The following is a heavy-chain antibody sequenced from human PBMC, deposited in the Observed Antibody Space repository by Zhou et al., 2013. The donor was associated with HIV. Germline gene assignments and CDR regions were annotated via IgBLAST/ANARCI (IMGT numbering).Heavy chain of an antibody. CDR2: ISGYNGDT. D-gene: IGHD1-26*01. CDR3: ARDGAGATSYDGFNI. V-gene: IGHV1-18*01. J-gene: IGHJ3*02. CDR1: GYTFTNYG. Sequence: QVQLVQSGNEIKKPGASVKVSCKASGYTFTNYGIIWVRQAPGQGLEWMGWISGYNGDTQYAQNYQGRVTMTTDTSTSTAYMELRSLRSDDTAVYYCARDGAGATSYDGFNIWGQGTLVTVSS.